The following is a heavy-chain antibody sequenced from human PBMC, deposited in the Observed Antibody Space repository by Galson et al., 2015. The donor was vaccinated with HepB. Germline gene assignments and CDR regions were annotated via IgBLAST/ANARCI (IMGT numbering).Heavy chain of an antibody. CDR3: ATFRRTVTTDFDY. CDR1: GFTFSNYA. CDR2: ISGSGGST. Sequence: SLRLSCAASGFTFSNYAMSWVRQAPGKGLECVGSISGSGGSTNYADSVKGRFTISRDNSKNTLYLQINSLRAEDTAVYYRATFRRTVTTDFDYWGQGTLVTVSS. V-gene: IGHV3-23*01. D-gene: IGHD4-17*01. J-gene: IGHJ4*02.